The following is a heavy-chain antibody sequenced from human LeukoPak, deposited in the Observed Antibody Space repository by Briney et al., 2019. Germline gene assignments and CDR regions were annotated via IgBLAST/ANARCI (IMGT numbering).Heavy chain of an antibody. D-gene: IGHD3-10*01. CDR2: INPNSGGT. CDR1: GYTFTGYY. CDR3: ASRLLWFGEAPPP. J-gene: IGHJ5*02. Sequence: GASVKVSCKASGYTFTGYYMHWVRQAPGQGLEWMGWINPNSGGTNYAQKFQGRVTMTRDTSISTAYMELSSLRSEDTAVYYCASRLLWFGEAPPPWGQGTLVTVSS. V-gene: IGHV1-2*02.